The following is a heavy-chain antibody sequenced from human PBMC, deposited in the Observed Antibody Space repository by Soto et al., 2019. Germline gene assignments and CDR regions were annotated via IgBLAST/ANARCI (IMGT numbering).Heavy chain of an antibody. CDR2: IYYSGST. CDR3: ARVGGKVPRYFDY. V-gene: IGHV4-39*01. CDR1: GGSISSSSYY. Sequence: SETLSLTCTVSGGSISSSSYYWGWIRQPPGKGLEWIGSIYYSGSTYYNPSLKSRVTISVDTSKNQFSLKLSSVTAADTAVYYCARVGGKVPRYFDYWGQGTLVTVS. J-gene: IGHJ4*02. D-gene: IGHD3-16*01.